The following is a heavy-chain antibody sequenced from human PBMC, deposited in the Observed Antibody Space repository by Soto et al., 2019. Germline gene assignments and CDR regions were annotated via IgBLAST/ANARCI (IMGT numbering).Heavy chain of an antibody. J-gene: IGHJ5*02. Sequence: PSETLSLTCSVSGGSISSSAYYWGWIRQPPGKGLEWIGNIYYSGSTYYNPSLKSRVTISVDTSKNQFSLKLSSVTAADTAVYYCARHKALAAAVESCWFDPWGQGTLVTVSS. CDR3: ARHKALAAAVESCWFDP. V-gene: IGHV4-39*01. CDR2: IYYSGST. CDR1: GGSISSSAYY. D-gene: IGHD6-13*01.